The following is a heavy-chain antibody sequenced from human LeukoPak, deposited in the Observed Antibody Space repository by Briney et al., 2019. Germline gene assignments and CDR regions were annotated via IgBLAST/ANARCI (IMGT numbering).Heavy chain of an antibody. D-gene: IGHD5-12*01. CDR2: ISWNSGST. V-gene: IGHV3-9*01. CDR1: GFTFDDYA. J-gene: IGHJ4*02. Sequence: GRSLRLSCAASGFTFDDYAMHWVRQAPGKGLEWVSGISWNSGSTDYADSVKGRFTISRDDSKNTLYLQMNSLTSEDTAVYYCTTDRIVDTIIRYFDNWGQGSLVTVSS. CDR3: TTDRIVDTIIRYFDN.